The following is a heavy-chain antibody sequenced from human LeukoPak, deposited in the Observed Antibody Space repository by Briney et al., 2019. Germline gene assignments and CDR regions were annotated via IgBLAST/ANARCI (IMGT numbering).Heavy chain of an antibody. D-gene: IGHD6-19*01. Sequence: GRTLRLSCAASGFTSSSYWMSWVRQAPGKGLYCVENIKQEGSENDYVDSVKGRFTISRDNAKNSLYLQMNSLRAEDTAVYYCARGIAVADPGDYWGQGTLVTVSS. CDR2: IKQEGSEN. J-gene: IGHJ4*02. V-gene: IGHV3-7*04. CDR3: ARGIAVADPGDY. CDR1: GFTSSSYW.